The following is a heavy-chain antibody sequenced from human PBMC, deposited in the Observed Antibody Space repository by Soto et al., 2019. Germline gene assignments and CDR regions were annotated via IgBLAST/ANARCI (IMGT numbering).Heavy chain of an antibody. CDR2: ISGSGGST. CDR1: GFTFSSYA. D-gene: IGHD3-3*01. V-gene: IGHV3-23*01. J-gene: IGHJ6*01. Sequence: PGGSLRLSCAASGFTFSSYAMSWVRQAPGKGLEWVSAISGSGGSTYYADSVKGRFTISRDNSKNTLYLQMNSLRAEDTAVYYCAPRRFLEWKYYYGMDVWGQGTTVTVSS. CDR3: APRRFLEWKYYYGMDV.